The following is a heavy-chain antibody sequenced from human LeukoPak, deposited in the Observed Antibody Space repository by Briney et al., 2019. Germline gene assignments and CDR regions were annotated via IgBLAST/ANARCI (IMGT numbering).Heavy chain of an antibody. CDR2: ISGSGDTT. V-gene: IGHV3-23*01. CDR3: AKDRWVSSSSSFDC. Sequence: GGPLRLSCAASGLTFTRYAMSWVRQAPGKGLEWVSAISGSGDTTYYADSVKGRFTISRDNSKNTLYLQMNSLRAEDTAVYHCAKDRWVSSSSSFDCWGQGTPVTVSS. CDR1: GLTFTRYA. J-gene: IGHJ4*02. D-gene: IGHD6-6*01.